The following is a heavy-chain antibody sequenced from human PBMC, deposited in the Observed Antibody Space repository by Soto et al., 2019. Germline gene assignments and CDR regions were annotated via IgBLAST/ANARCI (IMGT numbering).Heavy chain of an antibody. CDR3: ARVLVVAAPIPRTYGMDV. CDR2: ISSSSYI. J-gene: IGHJ6*02. Sequence: PGGSLRLSCAASGFTFNGYSIHWVRQAPGKGLEWVSSISSSSYIYYADSVKGRFTISRDNAKNSLYLQMNSLRAEDTAVYYCARVLVVAAPIPRTYGMDVWGQGTTVTVSS. CDR1: GFTFNGYS. V-gene: IGHV3-21*01. D-gene: IGHD2-15*01.